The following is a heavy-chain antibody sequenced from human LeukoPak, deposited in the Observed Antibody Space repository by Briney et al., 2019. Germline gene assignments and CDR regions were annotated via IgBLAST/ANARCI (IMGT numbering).Heavy chain of an antibody. V-gene: IGHV3-9*01. J-gene: IGHJ4*02. Sequence: PGGSLRLSCAASGFTFDDYAMHWVRQAPGKGLEWVSGISWNSGSIGYADSVKGRFTISRDNAKNSLYLQMNSLRAEDTALYYCAKDIPQRELQGVYDYWGQGTLVTVSS. CDR3: AKDIPQRELQGVYDY. D-gene: IGHD1-26*01. CDR1: GFTFDDYA. CDR2: ISWNSGSI.